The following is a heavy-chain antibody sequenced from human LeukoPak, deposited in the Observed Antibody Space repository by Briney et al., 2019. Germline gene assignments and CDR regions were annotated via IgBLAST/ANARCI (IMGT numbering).Heavy chain of an antibody. CDR1: GDSITNSW. Sequence: PSETLSLTCTVSGDSITNSWWSWVRQSPGKGLEWIGYIYATGTTNYNPSLMSRVTFSVDKSKNQFSLRLSSVTAADTAVYDCARQRGQSFSSPLYHFDYWGQGTLVTVSS. J-gene: IGHJ4*02. CDR3: ARQRGQSFSSPLYHFDY. CDR2: IYATGTT. D-gene: IGHD2/OR15-2a*01. V-gene: IGHV4-4*09.